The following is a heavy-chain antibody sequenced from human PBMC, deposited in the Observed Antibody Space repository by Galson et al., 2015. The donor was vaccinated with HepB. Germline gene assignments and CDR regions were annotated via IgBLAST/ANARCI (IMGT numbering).Heavy chain of an antibody. CDR3: ARDSHHRPQGTYYDFWSGYYTGGHMDV. V-gene: IGHV1-2*02. Sequence: SVKVSCKASGYTFTGYYMHWVRQAPGQGLEWMGWINPNSGGTNYAQKFQGRVTMTRDTSISTAYMELSRLRSDDTAVYYCARDSHHRPQGTYYDFWSGYYTGGHMDVWGKGTTVAVSS. CDR2: INPNSGGT. D-gene: IGHD3-3*01. J-gene: IGHJ6*03. CDR1: GYTFTGYY.